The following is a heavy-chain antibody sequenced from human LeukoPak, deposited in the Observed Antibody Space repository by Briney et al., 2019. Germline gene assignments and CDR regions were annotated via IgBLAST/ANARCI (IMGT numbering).Heavy chain of an antibody. J-gene: IGHJ5*02. CDR1: GGSISSYY. V-gene: IGHV4-59*01. Sequence: PSETLSLTCTVSGGSISSYYWSWIRQPPGKGLEWIGYIYYSGSTNYNPSLKSRVTISVDTSKNQFSLKLSSVTAADTAVYYCARVWFGGNWFDPRGQGTLVTVSS. CDR3: ARVWFGGNWFDP. D-gene: IGHD3-10*01. CDR2: IYYSGST.